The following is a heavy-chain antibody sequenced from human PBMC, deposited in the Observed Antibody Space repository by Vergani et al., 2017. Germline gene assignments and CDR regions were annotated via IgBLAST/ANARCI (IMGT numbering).Heavy chain of an antibody. D-gene: IGHD3-10*01. CDR2: IHRSGRT. CDR3: ARDTFEYDSGSYDDIFDS. V-gene: IGHV4-59*01. Sequence: QVQLQESGPGLVKPSETLSLTCSVSGGSISSNFWSWVRRPPGKGLEWIGYIHRSGRTNSNPSLKSRVTISIDTSKNRFSLRLSSVTTADTAMYYCARDTFEYDSGSYDDIFDSWGQGTMVIVSS. CDR1: GGSISSNF. J-gene: IGHJ3*02.